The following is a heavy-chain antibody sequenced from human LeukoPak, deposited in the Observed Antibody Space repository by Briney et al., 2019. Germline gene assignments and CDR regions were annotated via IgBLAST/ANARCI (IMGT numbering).Heavy chain of an antibody. CDR3: VRGPPYGSRSDYFDC. Sequence: GGSLRLSCAASGFTFSSYSMNWVRQAPGKGLEWVSYISSSSSTIYYADSVKGRFTISRDNAKNSLYLQMNSLRVEDTAVYYCVRGPPYGSRSDYFDCWGQGTLVTVSS. CDR1: GFTFSSYS. V-gene: IGHV3-48*04. J-gene: IGHJ4*02. D-gene: IGHD3-10*01. CDR2: ISSSSSTI.